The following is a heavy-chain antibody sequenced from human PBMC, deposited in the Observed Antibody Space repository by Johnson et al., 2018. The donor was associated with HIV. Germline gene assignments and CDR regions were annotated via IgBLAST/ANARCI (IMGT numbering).Heavy chain of an antibody. J-gene: IGHJ3*02. CDR2: ILYDGSNK. Sequence: QVQLVESGGGVVQPGRSLRLSCAASGFTFSNFGIHWVRQAPGKGLEWVAVILYDGSNKYYADSVKGRFTISRDNSKNTLYLQMNSLRAEDTAVYYCAREVKRYAFDIWGQGTMVTVSS. V-gene: IGHV3-30*03. CDR1: GFTFSNFG. CDR3: AREVKRYAFDI.